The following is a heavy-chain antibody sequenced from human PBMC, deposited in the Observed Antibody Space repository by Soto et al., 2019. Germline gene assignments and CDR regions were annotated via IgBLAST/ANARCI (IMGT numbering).Heavy chain of an antibody. J-gene: IGHJ4*02. Sequence: GGSLRLSCEASGFNFSSYGIHWVRQAPGKGLEWVAIIWNDGSNEYYADSVKGRFTISRDNSKNTVYLQVSKLRAEDTAVYFCAGHQTDSGGYYDSWGQGTRVTVPQ. CDR3: AGHQTDSGGYYDS. D-gene: IGHD3-22*01. CDR2: IWNDGSNE. CDR1: GFNFSSYG. V-gene: IGHV3-33*01.